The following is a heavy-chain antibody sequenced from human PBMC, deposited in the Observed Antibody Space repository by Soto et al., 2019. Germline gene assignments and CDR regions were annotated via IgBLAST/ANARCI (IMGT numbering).Heavy chain of an antibody. V-gene: IGHV3-7*03. CDR1: GFTFSSYW. J-gene: IGHJ5*02. CDR2: IKQDGSEK. D-gene: IGHD6-19*01. Sequence: GGSLRLSCAASGFTFSSYWMSWVRQAPGKGLEWVANIKQDGSEKSYVDSVKGRFTISRDNAKNSLYLQMNSLRAEDTAVYYWARGSSFYSSGWYSWFDPWGQGTLVTVSS. CDR3: ARGSSFYSSGWYSWFDP.